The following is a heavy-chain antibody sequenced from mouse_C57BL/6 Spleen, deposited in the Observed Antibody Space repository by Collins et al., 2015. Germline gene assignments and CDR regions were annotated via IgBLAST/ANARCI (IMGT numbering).Heavy chain of an antibody. Sequence: VIWGDGSTNYHSALISRLSISKDNSKSQVFLKLNSLQTDDTATYYCAKGFAYWGQGTLVTVSA. V-gene: IGHV2-3*01. CDR3: AKGFAY. CDR2: IWGDGST. J-gene: IGHJ3*01.